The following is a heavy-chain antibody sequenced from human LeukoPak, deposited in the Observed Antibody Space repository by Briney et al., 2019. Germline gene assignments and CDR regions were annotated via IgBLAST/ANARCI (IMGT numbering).Heavy chain of an antibody. V-gene: IGHV4-4*07. J-gene: IGHJ4*01. CDR3: ARVAYTVTDYFAN. Sequence: SETLSLTCTVSSVSISSYYWIWIRQPAGKGLVWIGRIYSSGSNNYNPSLKSRVTMSVDTSKNQFSLKLSSVTAAVTAVYNCARVAYTVTDYFANSGPRTLGTVSS. CDR2: IYSSGSN. CDR1: SVSISSYY. D-gene: IGHD4-17*01.